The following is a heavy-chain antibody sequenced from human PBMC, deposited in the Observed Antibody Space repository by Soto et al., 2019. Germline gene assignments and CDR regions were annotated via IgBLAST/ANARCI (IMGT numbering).Heavy chain of an antibody. V-gene: IGHV3-30-3*01. CDR2: ISYDGSNK. D-gene: IGHD6-19*01. Sequence: QVQLVESGGGVVQPGRSLRLSCAASGFTFSSYAMHWVRQAPGKGLEWVAVISYDGSNKYYADSVKGRFTISRDNSKNTLYLQMNSLSAADKAVYYCARGGSGGYKGGMDVGGQGTTVTVSS. J-gene: IGHJ6*02. CDR3: ARGGSGGYKGGMDV. CDR1: GFTFSSYA.